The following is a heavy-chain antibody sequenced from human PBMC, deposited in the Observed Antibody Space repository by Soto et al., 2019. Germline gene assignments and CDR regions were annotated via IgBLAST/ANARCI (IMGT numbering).Heavy chain of an antibody. CDR1: GFTFSSYG. J-gene: IGHJ6*03. Sequence: QVQVVESGGGVVQPGRSLRLSCAASGFTFSSYGMHWVRQAPGKGLEWVAVISYDGSNKYYADSVKGRFTISRDNSKNTLYLQMNSLRAEDTAVYYCAKDVAPVVVVASYYMDVWGKGTTVTVSS. CDR2: ISYDGSNK. D-gene: IGHD2-15*01. CDR3: AKDVAPVVVVASYYMDV. V-gene: IGHV3-30*18.